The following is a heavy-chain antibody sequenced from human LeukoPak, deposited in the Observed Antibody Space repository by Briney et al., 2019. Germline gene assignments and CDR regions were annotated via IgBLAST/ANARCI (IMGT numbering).Heavy chain of an antibody. CDR1: CRSMSSYF. Sequence: DSLSPIQTLSCRSMSSYFGSWIRHPPGEGRECLRYISYLGSTNFNPSLKSRVTISVDTSKNQYSLNLSSVTAADTALYYCAREGTAGTNLNWFIPWGQGSQVTVS. D-gene: IGHD1-1*01. CDR2: ISYLGST. CDR3: AREGTAGTNLNWFIP. V-gene: IGHV4-59*07. J-gene: IGHJ5*02.